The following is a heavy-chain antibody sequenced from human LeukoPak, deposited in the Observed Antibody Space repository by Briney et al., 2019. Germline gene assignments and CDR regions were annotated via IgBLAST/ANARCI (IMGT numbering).Heavy chain of an antibody. D-gene: IGHD2-15*01. V-gene: IGHV3-30*04. CDR1: GFTFSSYA. Sequence: GGSLRLSCAASGFTFSSYAMHWVRQAPGKGLEWVAVIPYDGSNEYYADSVKGRSTISRDNSKNTSYLQMNSLRAEDTAVYYCARPRGYCSGGSCHNYYYGMDVWGKGTTVTVSS. CDR3: ARPRGYCSGGSCHNYYYGMDV. J-gene: IGHJ6*04. CDR2: IPYDGSNE.